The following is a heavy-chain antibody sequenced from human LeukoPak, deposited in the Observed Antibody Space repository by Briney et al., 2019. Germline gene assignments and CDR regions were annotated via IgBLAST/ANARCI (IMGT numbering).Heavy chain of an antibody. Sequence: PSETLSLTCTVSGGSISSYYWSWIRQPPGKGLEWIGYIYYTESTNYNPSLKSRVTISVDTSKNQFSLKLNSVTAADTAVYYCARDRSFYDFWSGGNWFDPWGQGTLVTVSS. V-gene: IGHV4-59*01. CDR2: IYYTEST. J-gene: IGHJ5*02. D-gene: IGHD3-3*01. CDR1: GGSISSYY. CDR3: ARDRSFYDFWSGGNWFDP.